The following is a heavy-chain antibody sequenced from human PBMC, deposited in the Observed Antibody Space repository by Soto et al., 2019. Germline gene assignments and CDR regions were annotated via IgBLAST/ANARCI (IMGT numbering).Heavy chain of an antibody. J-gene: IGHJ6*02. V-gene: IGHV3-15*07. CDR3: TTDPLAAVVVAATVV. D-gene: IGHD2-15*01. Sequence: GGSLRLSCAASGFTFSNAWMNWVRQAPGKGLEWVGRIKSKTDGGTTDYAAPVKGRFTISRDDSKNTLYLQMNSLKTEDTAVYYCTTDPLAAVVVAATVVWGQGTTVTVS. CDR1: GFTFSNAW. CDR2: IKSKTDGGTT.